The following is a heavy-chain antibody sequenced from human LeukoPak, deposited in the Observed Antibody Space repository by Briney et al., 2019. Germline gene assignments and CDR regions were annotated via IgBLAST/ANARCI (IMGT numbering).Heavy chain of an antibody. Sequence: PSETLSLTCAVYGGSFSTYYWSWIRQSPGKGLERIAEINHRGDTNYNPSVKSRVTISVDTSKNQFSLKVRSLTAADTAVYYCARGPTISETGYFDFWGQGTLVTVSS. J-gene: IGHJ4*03. CDR2: INHRGDT. CDR3: ARGPTISETGYFDF. CDR1: GGSFSTYY. V-gene: IGHV4-34*01. D-gene: IGHD1-1*01.